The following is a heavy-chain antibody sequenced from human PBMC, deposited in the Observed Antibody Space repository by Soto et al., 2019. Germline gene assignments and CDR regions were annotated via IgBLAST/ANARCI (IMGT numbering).Heavy chain of an antibody. J-gene: IGHJ4*02. CDR1: GYTFTGYY. CDR2: INPNSGGT. Sequence: ASVKVSCKASGYTFTGYYMHWVRQAPGRGLEWMGWINPNSGGTNYAQKFQGWVTMTRDTSISTAYMELSRLRSDDTAVYYCARELRGQQLVYYFDYWGQGTLVTVSS. V-gene: IGHV1-2*04. D-gene: IGHD6-13*01. CDR3: ARELRGQQLVYYFDY.